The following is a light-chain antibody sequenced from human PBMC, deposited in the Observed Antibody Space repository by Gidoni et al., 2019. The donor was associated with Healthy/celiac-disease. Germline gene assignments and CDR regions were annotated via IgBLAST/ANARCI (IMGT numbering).Light chain of an antibody. CDR1: QVISNY. V-gene: IGKV1-33*01. Sequence: IKMTQSPSSLSASVGDRVTITCQASQVISNYLNWYQQKPGKAPKLLIYDASNLETVVPSRFSGSGAGTDFTFTISSLQPEDIATYYCQQYDNLPLTFXHXTKVDIK. CDR2: DAS. J-gene: IGKJ3*01. CDR3: QQYDNLPLT.